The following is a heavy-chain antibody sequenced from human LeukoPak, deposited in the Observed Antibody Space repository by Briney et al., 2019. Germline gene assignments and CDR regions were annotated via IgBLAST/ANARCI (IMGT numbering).Heavy chain of an antibody. D-gene: IGHD2-2*01. CDR3: ARQKAYWCSSTSCSYLWYFDL. Sequence: SETLSLTCTVSGGSISSSSYYWGWIRQPPGKGLEWIGSIYYSGSTYYNPSLKSRVTISVDTSKNQFSLKLSSVTAADTAVYYCARQKAYWCSSTSCSYLWYFDLWGRGTLVTVSS. CDR1: GGSISSSSYY. CDR2: IYYSGST. J-gene: IGHJ2*01. V-gene: IGHV4-39*01.